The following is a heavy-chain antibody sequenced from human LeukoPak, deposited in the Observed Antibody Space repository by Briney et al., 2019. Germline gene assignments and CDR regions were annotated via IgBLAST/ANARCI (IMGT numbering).Heavy chain of an antibody. CDR2: INHSGST. CDR3: ARDLGGSYYPYYFDY. V-gene: IGHV4-34*01. CDR1: GGSFSGYY. J-gene: IGHJ4*02. D-gene: IGHD1-26*01. Sequence: PSETQSLTCAVYGGSFSGYYWSWIRQPPGKGLEWIGEINHSGSTNYNPSLKSRVTMSLDTSKNQFSLKLSSVTAADTAVYYCARDLGGSYYPYYFDYWGQGTLVTVSS.